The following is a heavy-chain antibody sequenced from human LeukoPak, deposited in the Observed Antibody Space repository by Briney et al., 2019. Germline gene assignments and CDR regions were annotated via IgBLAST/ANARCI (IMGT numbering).Heavy chain of an antibody. CDR3: AKGVYYYGSGNYYNFNY. Sequence: GGSLRLSCAASGFTFSDYATSWVRQAPGKGLEWVSIVSSSGQTTYYAASVKGRFTISRDNSKNSLYLQMNSLRAEDTAVYYCAKGVYYYGSGNYYNFNYWGQGTLVTVSS. J-gene: IGHJ4*02. CDR2: VSSSGQTT. D-gene: IGHD3-10*01. V-gene: IGHV3-23*01. CDR1: GFTFSDYA.